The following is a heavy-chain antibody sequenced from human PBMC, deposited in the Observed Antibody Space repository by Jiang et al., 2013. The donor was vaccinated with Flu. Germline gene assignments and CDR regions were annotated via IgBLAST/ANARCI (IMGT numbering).Heavy chain of an antibody. CDR3: ARGRSYGLY. D-gene: IGHD5-18*01. Sequence: GRVSISRDNAKNLLHLQMNSLRAEDTAVYYCARGRSYGLYWGQGTLVTVSS. J-gene: IGHJ4*02. V-gene: IGHV3-11*01.